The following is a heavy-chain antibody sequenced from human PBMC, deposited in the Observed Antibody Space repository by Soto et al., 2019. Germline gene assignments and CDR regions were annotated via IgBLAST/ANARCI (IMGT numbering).Heavy chain of an antibody. V-gene: IGHV4-31*03. J-gene: IGHJ4*02. CDR3: ARGELWWES. D-gene: IGHD3-10*01. CDR2: SRNSGAT. CDR1: SGSISSGSDY. Sequence: QVQLQESGPGLVKPSQTLSLTCTVSSGSISSGSDYWSWVRQHPGKGLEWIGFSRNSGATFYNQSLQSRVTISVDRSKNQFFLKLTSVTAADTALYYCARGELWWESGGQGTLVTVSS.